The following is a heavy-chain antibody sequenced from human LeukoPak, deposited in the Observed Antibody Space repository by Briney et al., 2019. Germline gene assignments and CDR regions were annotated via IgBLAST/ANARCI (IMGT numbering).Heavy chain of an antibody. CDR1: GGSLSSYY. CDR3: ALYYYGSGSPNY. Sequence: SETLSLTCTVSGGSLSSYYWSWIRQPPGKGLEWIGYIYYSGSTNYNPSLKSRVTISVDTSKNQFSLKLSSVTAADTAVYYCALYYYGSGSPNYWGQGTLVTVSS. CDR2: IYYSGST. V-gene: IGHV4-59*01. J-gene: IGHJ4*02. D-gene: IGHD3-10*01.